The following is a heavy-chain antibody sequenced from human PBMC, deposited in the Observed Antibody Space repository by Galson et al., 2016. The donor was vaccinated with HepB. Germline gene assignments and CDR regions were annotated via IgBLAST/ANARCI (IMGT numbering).Heavy chain of an antibody. Sequence: SLRLSCAASGFNFSNFGMHWVRQALGKGLEWVAVISYDGRNEFYGDSVRGRFAVSRDNFKKTMYLQMYSLRGEDTAVYYCARDPPVGTAGGLDIWGQGTMVSVSS. D-gene: IGHD4-23*01. CDR2: ISYDGRNE. CDR3: ARDPPVGTAGGLDI. J-gene: IGHJ3*02. CDR1: GFNFSNFG. V-gene: IGHV3-30*03.